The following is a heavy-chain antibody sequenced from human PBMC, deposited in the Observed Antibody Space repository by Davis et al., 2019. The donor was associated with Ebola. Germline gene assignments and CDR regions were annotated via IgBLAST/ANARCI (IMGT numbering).Heavy chain of an antibody. CDR1: GYSFTSYW. Sequence: GESLKISCKGSGYSFTSYWTAWVRQMPGKGLECMGNIYPGDSETRYSPSFQGHVTISADKSISTAYLQWSSLKASDTAMYYCARGDVLLWFRELLTSMGPFDYWGQGTLVTVSS. D-gene: IGHD3-10*01. V-gene: IGHV5-51*01. J-gene: IGHJ4*02. CDR3: ARGDVLLWFRELLTSMGPFDY. CDR2: IYPGDSET.